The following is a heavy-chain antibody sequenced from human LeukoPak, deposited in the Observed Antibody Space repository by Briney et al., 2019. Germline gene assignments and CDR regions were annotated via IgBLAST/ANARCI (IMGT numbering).Heavy chain of an antibody. Sequence: GESLRLSCAASGFTLRGYGMHWVRQAPGKGLEWVAFIRYDGSDKSYVDSVKGRFTISRDNSKNTLYLHLTRLRPEDTAFYYCARDKQYYGSGNYHYFDSWGLGTLVTVSS. D-gene: IGHD3-10*01. CDR2: IRYDGSDK. V-gene: IGHV3-30*02. CDR1: GFTLRGYG. J-gene: IGHJ4*02. CDR3: ARDKQYYGSGNYHYFDS.